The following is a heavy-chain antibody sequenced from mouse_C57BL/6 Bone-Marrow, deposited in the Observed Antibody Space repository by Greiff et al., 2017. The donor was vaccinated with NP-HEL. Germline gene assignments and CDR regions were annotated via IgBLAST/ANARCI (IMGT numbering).Heavy chain of an antibody. V-gene: IGHV5-12*01. CDR1: GFTFSDYY. J-gene: IGHJ3*01. CDR2: ISNGGGST. CDR3: ASLPRAY. Sequence: DVHLVESGGGLVQPGGSLKLSCAASGFTFSDYYMYWVRQTPEKRLEWVAYISNGGGSTYYPDTVKGRFTISRDNAKNTLYLQMSRLKSEDTAMYYCASLPRAYWGQGTLVTVSA.